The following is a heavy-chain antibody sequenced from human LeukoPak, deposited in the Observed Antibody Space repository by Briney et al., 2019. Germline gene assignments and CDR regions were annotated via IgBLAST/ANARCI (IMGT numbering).Heavy chain of an antibody. CDR3: ATGDSSGYYYFDY. V-gene: IGHV4-31*03. D-gene: IGHD3-22*01. CDR1: GGSISSGGYY. Sequence: SETLSLTCTVSGGSISSGGYYWSWIRQHPGKGLEWIGYIYYSGSTYYNPSLKSRVTISVDTSKNQFSLKLSSVTAADTAVYYCATGDSSGYYYFDYWGQGTLVTVSS. J-gene: IGHJ4*02. CDR2: IYYSGST.